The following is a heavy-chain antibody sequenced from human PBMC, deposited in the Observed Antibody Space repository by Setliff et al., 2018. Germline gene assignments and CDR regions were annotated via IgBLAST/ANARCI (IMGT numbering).Heavy chain of an antibody. D-gene: IGHD5-18*01. Sequence: SETLSLTCNVSGVSISSYYWSWIRQPPGKGLESIGYIQKSGSTNYNPSLMSRVSISVDTSKNQFALNLKSVTAADTAVYYCARDRTAYSYGLDVWGQGTTVTVSS. CDR1: GVSISSYY. CDR2: IQKSGST. V-gene: IGHV4-59*01. J-gene: IGHJ6*02. CDR3: ARDRTAYSYGLDV.